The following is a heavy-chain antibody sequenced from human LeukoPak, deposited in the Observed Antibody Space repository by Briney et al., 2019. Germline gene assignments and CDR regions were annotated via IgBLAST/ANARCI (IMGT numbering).Heavy chain of an antibody. J-gene: IGHJ6*02. CDR1: GFTFSTYS. CDR2: ISSSSSDI. Sequence: GGSLRLSCAASGFTFSTYSMNWVRQAPGKGLEWVSYISSSSSDIYYAGSVKGRFTISRDNTKNSLYLQMNSLRAEDTAIYYCARAGDGYIPEPYYYYGMDVWGQGTTVTVSS. D-gene: IGHD5-24*01. CDR3: ARAGDGYIPEPYYYYGMDV. V-gene: IGHV3-21*05.